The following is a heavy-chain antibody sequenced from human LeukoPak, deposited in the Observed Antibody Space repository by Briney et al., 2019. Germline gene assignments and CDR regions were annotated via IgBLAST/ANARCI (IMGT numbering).Heavy chain of an antibody. Sequence: SETLSLTCTVSGGSISSSSYYWGWIRQPPGKGLEWIGSIYYSGSTYYNPSLKSRVTISVDTSKNQFSLKLSSVTAADTAVYYCARDAAMDNWFDPWGQGTLVTVSS. CDR1: GGSISSSSYY. CDR2: IYYSGST. CDR3: ARDAAMDNWFDP. V-gene: IGHV4-39*07. J-gene: IGHJ5*02.